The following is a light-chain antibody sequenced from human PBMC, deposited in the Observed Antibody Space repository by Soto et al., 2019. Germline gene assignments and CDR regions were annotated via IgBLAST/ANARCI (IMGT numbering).Light chain of an antibody. CDR2: GHT. V-gene: IGLV1-40*01. CDR3: CSYAGSYTHWV. CDR1: TSNIGAGYD. J-gene: IGLJ3*02. Sequence: QPVLTQPPSVSGAPGQRVIISCTGSTSNIGAGYDVNWYQHLPGKAPKLLIYGHTNRPSGVPDRFSGSKSGTSASLAITGLQAEDEADYYCCSYAGSYTHWVFGGGTKLTVL.